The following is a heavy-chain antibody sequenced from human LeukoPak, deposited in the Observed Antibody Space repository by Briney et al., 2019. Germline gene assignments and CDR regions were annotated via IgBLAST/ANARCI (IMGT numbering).Heavy chain of an antibody. CDR1: GFTFSNAW. CDR3: RREYYDFWSGYPNDY. D-gene: IGHD3-3*01. Sequence: GSLRLSCAASGFTFSNAWMSWVRQAPGKGLEWVGRIKSKTDGGTTDYAAPVKGRFTISRDDSKNTLYLQMNSLKTEDTAVYYCRREYYDFWSGYPNDYWGQGTLVTVSS. CDR2: IKSKTDGGTT. V-gene: IGHV3-15*01. J-gene: IGHJ4*02.